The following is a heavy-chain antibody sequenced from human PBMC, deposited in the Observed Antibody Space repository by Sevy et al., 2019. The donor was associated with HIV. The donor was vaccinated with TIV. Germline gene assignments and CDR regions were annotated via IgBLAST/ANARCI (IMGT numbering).Heavy chain of an antibody. D-gene: IGHD3-22*01. CDR1: GYTLTELS. CDR2: FDPEDGET. Sequence: ASVKVSCKVSGYTLTELSMHWLRQAPGKGLECVGSFDPEDGETVYEHNFQGRVSMTEDTSTDTAYMEVISLKFEDTAVYYCATTKDYYDSSGYPFDYWGQGTLVTVS. J-gene: IGHJ4*02. V-gene: IGHV1-24*01. CDR3: ATTKDYYDSSGYPFDY.